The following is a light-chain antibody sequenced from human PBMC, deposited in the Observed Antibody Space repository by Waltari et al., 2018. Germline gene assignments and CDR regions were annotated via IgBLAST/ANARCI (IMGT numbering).Light chain of an antibody. CDR3: SSYAHSNTVV. Sequence: QSALTQPPSASGSPGQSVTISCTGTTSDVGGYHYVTWYQQHPGKAPKLIISEVTKRPSGVPDRFSGFKSGNTASLTVSGLQAEDEADYYCSSYAHSNTVVFGGGTRLTVL. J-gene: IGLJ2*01. V-gene: IGLV2-8*01. CDR2: EVT. CDR1: TSDVGGYHY.